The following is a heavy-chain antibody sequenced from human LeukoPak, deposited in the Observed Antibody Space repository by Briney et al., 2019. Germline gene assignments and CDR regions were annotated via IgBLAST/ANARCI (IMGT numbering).Heavy chain of an antibody. CDR2: IIPIFGTA. J-gene: IGHJ3*01. CDR3: AREGEYYSESGNLVDASDV. Sequence: SVKVSCKASGGTFSSYAISWVRQAPGQGLEWMGGIIPIFGTANYAQKFQGRVTITADKSTSTAYMELSSLTSEDTAVYYCAREGEYYSESGNLVDASDVWGQGTMVTVTA. V-gene: IGHV1-69*06. CDR1: GGTFSSYA. D-gene: IGHD3-10*01.